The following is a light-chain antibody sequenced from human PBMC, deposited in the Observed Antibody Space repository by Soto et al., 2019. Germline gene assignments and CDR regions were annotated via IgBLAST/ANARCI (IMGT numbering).Light chain of an antibody. CDR3: SSYTSSSPYV. Sequence: QSALTQEATVSGSPGQAINIYCTGTSSDVGGYNYVSWYQQHPGKAPKLMIYDVSNRPSGVSNLFSGSKSASTASMTISGLQAEDEADYYCSSYTSSSPYVFGTGTKVTVL. J-gene: IGLJ1*01. V-gene: IGLV2-14*01. CDR1: SSDVGGYNY. CDR2: DVS.